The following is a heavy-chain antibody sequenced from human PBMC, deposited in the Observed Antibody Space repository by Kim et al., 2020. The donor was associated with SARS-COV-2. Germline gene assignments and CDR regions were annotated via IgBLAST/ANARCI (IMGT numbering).Heavy chain of an antibody. CDR2: IYYSGST. CDR3: ARAGSNDGLDI. D-gene: IGHD3-10*01. Sequence: SETLSLTCTXSGXSISSSSYYWGWIRQPQGKGLEWIGSIYYSGSTYYNPSLKSRGTITADTSKNQFSLKQSSVTAPDTAAYYCARAGSNDGLDIWGHGT. CDR1: GXSISSSSYY. J-gene: IGHJ3*02. V-gene: IGHV4-39*07.